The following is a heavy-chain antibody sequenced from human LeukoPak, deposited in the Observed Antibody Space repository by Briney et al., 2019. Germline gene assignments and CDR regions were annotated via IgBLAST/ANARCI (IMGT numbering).Heavy chain of an antibody. D-gene: IGHD3-22*01. Sequence: SETLSLTCTVSGGSISRYYWSWIRQPPGKGLEWIGYIYYSGSTNYNPSLKSRVTISVDTSKNQFSLKLSSVTAADTAVYYCARAPKYYDSSGYFDYWGQGTLVTVSS. J-gene: IGHJ4*02. CDR2: IYYSGST. CDR3: ARAPKYYDSSGYFDY. CDR1: GGSISRYY. V-gene: IGHV4-59*01.